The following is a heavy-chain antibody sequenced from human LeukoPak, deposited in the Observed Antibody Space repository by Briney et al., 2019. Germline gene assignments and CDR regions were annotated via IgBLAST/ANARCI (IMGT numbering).Heavy chain of an antibody. Sequence: GGSLRLSCAASGFTFSSYAMSWVRQAPGKGLEWVSAISGSGGSTYYADSVKGRFTISRDNSKNTLYLQMNSLRAEDTAVYYCAKGPEQQLIFSYFDYWGQGTLVTVSS. V-gene: IGHV3-23*01. D-gene: IGHD6-13*01. J-gene: IGHJ4*02. CDR2: ISGSGGST. CDR3: AKGPEQQLIFSYFDY. CDR1: GFTFSSYA.